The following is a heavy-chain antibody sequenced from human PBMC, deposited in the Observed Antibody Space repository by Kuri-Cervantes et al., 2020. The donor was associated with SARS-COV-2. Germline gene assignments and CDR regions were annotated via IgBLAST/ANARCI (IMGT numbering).Heavy chain of an antibody. CDR1: EFTFDGFA. D-gene: IGHD2-2*02. V-gene: IGHV3-43*02. J-gene: IGHJ6*02. CDR3: AKDNLYCSSTSCHNPLYYYYGMDV. Sequence: GESLKISCAASEFTFDGFAMHWVRQAPGKSLEWVSLISGDGGSTSYADSVKGRFTISRDNSKNSLYLQMNSLRTEDTALYYCAKDNLYCSSTSCHNPLYYYYGMDVWGQGTTVTVSS. CDR2: ISGDGGST.